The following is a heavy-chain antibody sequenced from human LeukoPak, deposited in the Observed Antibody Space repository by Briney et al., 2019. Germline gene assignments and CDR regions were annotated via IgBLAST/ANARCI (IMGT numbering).Heavy chain of an antibody. CDR3: ARGHPITFGGVLPDRKPFDY. CDR1: GGSFSGYY. V-gene: IGHV4-34*01. J-gene: IGHJ4*02. Sequence: SETLSLTCAVYGGSFSGYYWSWIRQPPGKGLEWIGGINHSGSTNYNPSLKSRVNISVDTSKNQFSLKLSSVTAADAAVYYCARGHPITFGGVLPDRKPFDYWGQGTLVTVSS. D-gene: IGHD3-16*01. CDR2: INHSGST.